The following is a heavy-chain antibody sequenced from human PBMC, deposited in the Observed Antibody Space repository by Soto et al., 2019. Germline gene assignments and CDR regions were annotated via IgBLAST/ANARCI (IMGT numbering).Heavy chain of an antibody. D-gene: IGHD1-26*01. CDR1: GGSISSYY. Sequence: SETLSLTCTVSGGSISSYYWSWIRQPPGKGLEYIGYIYYSGSTNYNPSLKSRATISVDTSKKQFSLKLSSVTAADTAVYYCARSLYSGSYTNWFDPWGQGTLVTVSS. CDR2: IYYSGST. V-gene: IGHV4-59*01. J-gene: IGHJ5*02. CDR3: ARSLYSGSYTNWFDP.